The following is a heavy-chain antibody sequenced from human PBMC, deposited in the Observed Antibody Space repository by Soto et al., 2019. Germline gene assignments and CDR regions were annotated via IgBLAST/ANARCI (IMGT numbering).Heavy chain of an antibody. J-gene: IGHJ4*02. CDR2: IIPIFGTA. D-gene: IGHD3-9*01. V-gene: IGHV1-69*01. Sequence: QVQLVQSGAEVKKPGSSVKVSCKASGGTFSSYAIIWVRQAPGQWLEWMGGIIPIFGTANYAQKFQGRVTITADESTSTAYMELSSLRSEDTAVYYCARTPGYYDILTGPFDYWGQGTLVTVSS. CDR1: GGTFSSYA. CDR3: ARTPGYYDILTGPFDY.